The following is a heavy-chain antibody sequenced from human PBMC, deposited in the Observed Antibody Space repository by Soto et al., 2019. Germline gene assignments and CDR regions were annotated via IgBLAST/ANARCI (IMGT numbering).Heavy chain of an antibody. CDR3: AREGNYGDLSYYYYYMDV. Sequence: ASVKVSCKASGYTFTSYGISWVRQAPGQGLEWMGWISAYNGNTNYAQKLQGRVTMTTDTSTSTAYMELRSLRSDDTAVYYCAREGNYGDLSYYYYYMDVWGKGTTVTVSS. CDR1: GYTFTSYG. CDR2: ISAYNGNT. V-gene: IGHV1-18*01. D-gene: IGHD4-17*01. J-gene: IGHJ6*03.